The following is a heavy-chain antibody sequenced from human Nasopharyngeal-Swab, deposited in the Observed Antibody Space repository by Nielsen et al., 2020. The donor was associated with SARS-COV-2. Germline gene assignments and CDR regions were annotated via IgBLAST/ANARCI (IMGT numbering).Heavy chain of an antibody. CDR1: GCTFSTYS. CDR3: ARLPSAWGRRDFDY. CDR2: ISSRVSYI. V-gene: IGHV3-21*06. J-gene: IGHJ4*02. D-gene: IGHD6-19*01. Sequence: GESLKISCAASGCTFSTYSMIWVRQAPAKGLEWVSWISSRVSYIYYADSVKGRFTISRDNAKNALYLQMSSLRAEDTAVYYCARLPSAWGRRDFDYWGQGTLVTVSS.